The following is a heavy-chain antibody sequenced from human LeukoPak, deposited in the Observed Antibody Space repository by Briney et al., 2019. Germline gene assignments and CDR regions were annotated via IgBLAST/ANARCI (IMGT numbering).Heavy chain of an antibody. CDR1: GFTFDDYG. CDR3: AREAYYHDSSGYRSYYFDY. CDR2: INWKGGRT. J-gene: IGHJ4*02. Sequence: GGSLRLSCAASGFTFDDYGMSWVRQAPGKGLEWVSGINWKGGRTGYADSVKGRFTISRENAKNSFYLQMNSLRAGDTAVYYCAREAYYHDSSGYRSYYFDYWGPGTLVTVSS. V-gene: IGHV3-20*04. D-gene: IGHD3-22*01.